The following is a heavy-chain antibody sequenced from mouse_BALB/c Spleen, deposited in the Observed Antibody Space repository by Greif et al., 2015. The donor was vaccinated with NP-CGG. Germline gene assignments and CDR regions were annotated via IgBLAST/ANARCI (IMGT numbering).Heavy chain of an antibody. CDR3: ARTRTTMIIAMDY. J-gene: IGHJ4*01. CDR1: GYTFTSYT. D-gene: IGHD2-4*01. Sequence: QVQLQQPGAELARPGASVKMSCKASGYTFTSYTMHWVKQRPGQGLEWIGYINPSSDYTNYNQKFKDKATLTADKSSSTAYMQLSSLTSEDSAVYYCARTRTTMIIAMDYWGQGTSVTVSS. CDR2: INPSSDYT. V-gene: IGHV1-4*01.